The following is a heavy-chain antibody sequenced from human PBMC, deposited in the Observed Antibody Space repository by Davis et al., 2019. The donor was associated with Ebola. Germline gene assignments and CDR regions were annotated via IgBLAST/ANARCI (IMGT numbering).Heavy chain of an antibody. J-gene: IGHJ4*02. D-gene: IGHD6-6*01. Sequence: PGGSLRLSCAASGFSFSSHWMSWVRQAPGKGLEWVANIKPDGTFRDYLAAVRGRFTISRDNAQNSLDLQMNSLRAEDTAVYYCARDGSNSYFDYWGQGNLVTVSS. CDR1: GFSFSSHW. CDR3: ARDGSNSYFDY. V-gene: IGHV3-7*01. CDR2: IKPDGTFR.